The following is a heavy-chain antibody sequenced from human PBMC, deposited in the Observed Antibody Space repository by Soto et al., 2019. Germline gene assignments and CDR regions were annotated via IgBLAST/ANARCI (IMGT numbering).Heavy chain of an antibody. Sequence: QITLKESGTTLVKPTQTLTLTCTFSGFSLSTSGVGVGWIRQPPGKALEWLALIYWDDDKRYSPSLKSRLTIPEATSKNLVVLTMTNMDPVDTATDYCAHRRGDCSGGSCYSIWFDTWGQGTLVTVSS. CDR2: IYWDDDK. CDR1: GFSLSTSGVG. CDR3: AHRRGDCSGGSCYSIWFDT. D-gene: IGHD2-15*01. J-gene: IGHJ5*02. V-gene: IGHV2-5*02.